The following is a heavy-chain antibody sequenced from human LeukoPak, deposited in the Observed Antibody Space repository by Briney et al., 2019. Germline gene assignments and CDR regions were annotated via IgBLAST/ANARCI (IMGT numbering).Heavy chain of an antibody. CDR1: GFTFSSYA. Sequence: GGSLRLSCAASGFTFSSYAMHWVRQAPGKGLEWVAVISYDGSNKYYADSVKGRFTISRDNSKNTLYLQMNSLRAEDTAVYYCARELASRFDYWGQGTLVTASS. CDR2: ISYDGSNK. CDR3: ARELASRFDY. V-gene: IGHV3-30*04. D-gene: IGHD3-3*02. J-gene: IGHJ4*02.